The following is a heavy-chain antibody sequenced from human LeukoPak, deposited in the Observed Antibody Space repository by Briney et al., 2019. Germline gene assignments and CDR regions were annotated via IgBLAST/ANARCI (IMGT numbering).Heavy chain of an antibody. CDR1: GFTFNDYA. J-gene: IGHJ4*02. D-gene: IGHD6-19*01. V-gene: IGHV3-9*01. CDR3: VRDSGWFHFDF. Sequence: PGGSLRLSCAVSGFTFNDYAMHWVRQAPGKGLEWVSSISWNSNSIGYVDSVKGRFIISRDNAKNSLYLQMNSLRAEDTALYYCVRDSGWFHFDFWGQGTLVTVSS. CDR2: ISWNSNSI.